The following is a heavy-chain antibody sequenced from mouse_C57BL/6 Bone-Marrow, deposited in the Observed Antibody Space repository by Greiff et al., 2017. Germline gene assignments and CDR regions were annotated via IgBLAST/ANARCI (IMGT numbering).Heavy chain of an antibody. CDR1: GYTFTDYE. V-gene: IGHV1-15*01. CDR2: IDPETGGT. J-gene: IGHJ4*01. CDR3: TRGVPYAMDY. Sequence: VKLMESGAELVRPGASVTLSCKASGYTFTDYEMHWVKQTPVHGLEWIGAIDPETGGTAYNQKFKGKAILTADKSSSTAYMELRSLTSEDSAVYYCTRGVPYAMDYWGQGTSVTVSS.